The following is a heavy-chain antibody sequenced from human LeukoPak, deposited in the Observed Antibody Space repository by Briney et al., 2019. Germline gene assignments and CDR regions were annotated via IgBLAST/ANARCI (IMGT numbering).Heavy chain of an antibody. CDR1: GGSFSGYY. J-gene: IGHJ4*02. D-gene: IGHD4-17*01. V-gene: IGHV4-34*01. CDR2: INHSGST. Sequence: SETLSLTCAVYGGSFSGYYWSWIRQPPGKGLEWIGEINHSGSTNYNPSLKSRVTISVDTSKNQFSLKVSSVTAADTALYYCARGGAVTTVYFDYWGQGTLVTVSS. CDR3: ARGGAVTTVYFDY.